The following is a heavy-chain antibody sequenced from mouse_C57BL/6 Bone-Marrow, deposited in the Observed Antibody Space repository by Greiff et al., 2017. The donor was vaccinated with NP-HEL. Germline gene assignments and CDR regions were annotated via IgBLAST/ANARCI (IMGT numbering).Heavy chain of an antibody. CDR2: IYPGDGDT. V-gene: IGHV1-80*01. J-gene: IGHJ3*01. CDR1: GYEFSNYW. CDR3: ARGAY. Sequence: QVQLKQSGAELVKPGASVKISCKASGYEFSNYWMNWVKQRPGKGLEWIGQIYPGDGDTNYNGKFKDKATLTADKSSSPAYMQLSRLTSEDSAVYFCARGAYWGQGTLVTVSA.